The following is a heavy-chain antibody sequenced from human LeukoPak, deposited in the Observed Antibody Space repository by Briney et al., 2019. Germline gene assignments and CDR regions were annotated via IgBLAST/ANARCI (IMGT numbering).Heavy chain of an antibody. V-gene: IGHV1-46*01. CDR3: ARSGYCSGGSCSDAFDI. CDR2: INPSGGST. Sequence: GASVKVSCKASGYTFTSYYMHWVRQAPAQGLEWMGIINPSGGSTSYAQKFQGRVTMTRDTSTSTAYMELSSLGSEDTAVYYCARSGYCSGGSCSDAFDIWGQGTMVTVSS. J-gene: IGHJ3*02. D-gene: IGHD2-15*01. CDR1: GYTFTSYY.